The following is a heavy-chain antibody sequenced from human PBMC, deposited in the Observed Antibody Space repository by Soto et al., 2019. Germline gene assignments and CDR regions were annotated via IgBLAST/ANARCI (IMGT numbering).Heavy chain of an antibody. J-gene: IGHJ5*02. V-gene: IGHV4-59*01. CDR3: ARDSRRRSTPRGPEWFDP. CDR1: GGSISSYY. Sequence: QVQLQESGPGLVKPSETLSRTCTVSGGSISSYYWSWIRQPPGKGLEWIGYIYYSGSTNYNPSLKSRVTISVDTSKNQFSLKLSSVTAADTAVYYCARDSRRRSTPRGPEWFDPWGQGTLVTVSS. D-gene: IGHD2-2*01. CDR2: IYYSGST.